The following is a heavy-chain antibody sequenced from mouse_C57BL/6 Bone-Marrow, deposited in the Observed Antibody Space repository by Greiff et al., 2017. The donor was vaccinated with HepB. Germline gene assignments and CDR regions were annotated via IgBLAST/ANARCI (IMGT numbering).Heavy chain of an antibody. D-gene: IGHD1-1*01. J-gene: IGHJ1*03. Sequence: QVQLQQSGAELVRPGASVKLSCKASGYTFTDYYINWVKQRPGQGLEWIARIYPGSGNTYYNEKFKGKATLTAEKSSSTAYMQLSSLTSEDSAVYFCALITTVVARYWYFDVWGTGTTVTVSS. CDR1: GYTFTDYY. V-gene: IGHV1-76*01. CDR2: IYPGSGNT. CDR3: ALITTVVARYWYFDV.